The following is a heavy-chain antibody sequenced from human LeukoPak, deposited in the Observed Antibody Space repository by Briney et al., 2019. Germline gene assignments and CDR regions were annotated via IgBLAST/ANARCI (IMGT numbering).Heavy chain of an antibody. J-gene: IGHJ4*02. CDR2: MNPNSGNT. CDR3: AREGIDYGSGSYSLDY. D-gene: IGHD3-10*01. Sequence: ASVKVSCKASGYTFTSYDINWVRQATGQRLEWMGWMNPNSGNTGYAQKFQGRVTMTRNTSISTAYMELSSLRSEDTAVYYCAREGIDYGSGSYSLDYWGQGTLVTVSS. CDR1: GYTFTSYD. V-gene: IGHV1-8*01.